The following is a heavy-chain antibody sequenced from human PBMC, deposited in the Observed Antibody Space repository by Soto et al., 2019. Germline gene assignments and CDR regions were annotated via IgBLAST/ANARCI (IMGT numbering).Heavy chain of an antibody. CDR1: GFTFSTYG. CDR3: ARGSIYMILVVIGAFDI. D-gene: IGHD3-22*01. CDR2: TSYDGTNK. J-gene: IGHJ3*02. Sequence: TGGSLRLSCAASGFTFSTYGMHWVRQAPGKGLEWVAVTSYDGTNKYYADSVKGRFTISRDNSKNTLDLQMHSLRADDTAVYYCARGSIYMILVVIGAFDIWGQGTMVTVSS. V-gene: IGHV3-30*19.